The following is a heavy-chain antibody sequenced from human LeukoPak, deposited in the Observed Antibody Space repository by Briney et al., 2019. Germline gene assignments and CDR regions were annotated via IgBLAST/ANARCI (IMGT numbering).Heavy chain of an antibody. D-gene: IGHD6-19*01. CDR2: IYYSGSS. J-gene: IGHJ5*02. CDR3: AREIDSSEDWFDP. CDR1: GVSISSSSYF. Sequence: PSETLSLTCTVSGVSISSSSYFWGWIRQPPGKGLEWIGSIYYSGSSYYNPSLKSRVTISVDTSKNQFSLKLSSVTAADTAVYYCAREIDSSEDWFDPWGQGTLVTVSS. V-gene: IGHV4-39*01.